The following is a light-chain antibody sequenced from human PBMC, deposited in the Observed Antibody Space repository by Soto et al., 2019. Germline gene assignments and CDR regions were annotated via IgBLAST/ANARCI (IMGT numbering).Light chain of an antibody. J-gene: IGKJ2*01. CDR1: QSISSN. CDR3: QQYAYRPEP. CDR2: YAS. V-gene: IGKV3D-15*01. Sequence: MTQCPTALSVSPGERATLSCRASQSISSNLAWYQQRPGQAPRLLIHYASTRASDIPARFSGSGSGTNFTLAISSLQSEDFALYYCQQYAYRPEPFGQGTNLDVK.